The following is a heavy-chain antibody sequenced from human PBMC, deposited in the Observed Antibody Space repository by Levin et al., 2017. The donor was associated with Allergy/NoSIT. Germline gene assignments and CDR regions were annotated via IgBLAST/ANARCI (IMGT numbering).Heavy chain of an antibody. CDR1: GFTFSDYY. CDR3: ARSEGLRWYLYYFDY. D-gene: IGHD4-23*01. Sequence: GGSLRLSCAASGFTFSDYYMSWIRQAPGKGLEWVSYISSSSSYTNYADSVKGRFTISRDNAKNSLYLQMNSLRAEDTAVYYCARSEGLRWYLYYFDYWGQGTLVTVSS. J-gene: IGHJ4*02. CDR2: ISSSSSYT. V-gene: IGHV3-11*03.